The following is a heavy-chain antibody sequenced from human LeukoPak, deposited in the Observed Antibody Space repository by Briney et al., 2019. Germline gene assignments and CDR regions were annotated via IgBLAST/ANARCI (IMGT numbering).Heavy chain of an antibody. CDR3: ARDPSNMVRGVSGAFDI. CDR2: IIPIFGTA. D-gene: IGHD3-10*01. J-gene: IGHJ3*02. V-gene: IGHV1-69*06. CDR1: GGTFSSDA. Sequence: GASVTVSCKASGGTFSSDAISGVRQAPGQGREWRGGIIPIFGTANYAQKFQGRVTIPADKSTSTAYMDLSSLTSEDTAVYYCARDPSNMVRGVSGAFDIWGQGTMLTVSS.